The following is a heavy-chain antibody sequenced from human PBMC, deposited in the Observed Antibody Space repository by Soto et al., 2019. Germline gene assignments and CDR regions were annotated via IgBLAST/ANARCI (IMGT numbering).Heavy chain of an antibody. CDR2: ISYDSSNK. CDR3: AKLVIGYCSGNTCEYY. Sequence: VQLLESGGGLIQPGGSLRLSCAASGFTFSYGIHWLRQAPGKGLEWVAYISYDSSNKFYGDSVKGRFTISRDNSKNTQFLQMNSLRAEDTAVYYCAKLVIGYCSGNTCEYYWGQRTLVAVSS. D-gene: IGHD2-15*01. V-gene: IGHV3-30*18. CDR1: GFTFSYG. J-gene: IGHJ4*02.